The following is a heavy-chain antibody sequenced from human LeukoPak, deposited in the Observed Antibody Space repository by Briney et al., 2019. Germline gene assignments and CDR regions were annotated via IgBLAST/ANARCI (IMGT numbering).Heavy chain of an antibody. CDR2: IYSGGST. CDR3: ARARQAVTAPFDY. Sequence: GGSLRLSCAASGFTVSSNYMSWVRQAPGKGLEWVSVIYSGGSTYYADSVKGRFTISRDNSKNTLYLQMNSLRAEDTAVYYCARARQAVTAPFDYWGQGTLVTVSS. V-gene: IGHV3-66*01. CDR1: GFTVSSNY. J-gene: IGHJ4*02. D-gene: IGHD4-17*01.